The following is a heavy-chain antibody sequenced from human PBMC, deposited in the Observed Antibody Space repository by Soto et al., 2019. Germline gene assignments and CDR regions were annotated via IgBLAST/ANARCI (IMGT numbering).Heavy chain of an antibody. CDR3: ARGRVGYYDFWSGYQNPHYYCYYGMDV. CDR2: INHSGST. Sequence: PSETLSLTCAFYGGSFSGYYWSCIRHPPGKGLEWIGEINHSGSTNYNPSLKSRVTISVDTSKNQFSLKLSSVTAADTAVYYCARGRVGYYDFWSGYQNPHYYCYYGMDVWAHETTV. V-gene: IGHV4-34*01. CDR1: GGSFSGYY. J-gene: IGHJ6*02. D-gene: IGHD3-3*01.